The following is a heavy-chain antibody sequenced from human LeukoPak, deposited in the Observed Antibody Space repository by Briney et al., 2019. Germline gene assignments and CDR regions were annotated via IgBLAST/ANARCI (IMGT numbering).Heavy chain of an antibody. Sequence: PGGSLRLSCAASGFTFSSYAMHWLRQAPGKGLEWVAVISYDGSNKYYADSVKGRFTISRDNSKNTLYLQMNSLRAEDTAVYYCARGPHWNDPPGDYWGQGTLVTVSS. V-gene: IGHV3-30*01. D-gene: IGHD1-1*01. CDR2: ISYDGSNK. CDR1: GFTFSSYA. CDR3: ARGPHWNDPPGDY. J-gene: IGHJ4*02.